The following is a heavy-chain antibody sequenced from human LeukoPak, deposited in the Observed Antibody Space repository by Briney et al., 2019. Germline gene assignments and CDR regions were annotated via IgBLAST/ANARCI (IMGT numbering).Heavy chain of an antibody. CDR3: AKGTLWFGELFPLCDY. CDR1: GGSFSGYY. CDR2: ISYDGSNK. J-gene: IGHJ4*02. D-gene: IGHD3-10*01. V-gene: IGHV3-30*18. Sequence: PSETLSLTCAVYGGSFSGYYWSWLRQPPGKGLEWVAVISYDGSNKYYADSVKGRFTISRDNSKNTLYLQMNSLRAEDTAVYYCAKGTLWFGELFPLCDYWGQGTLVTVSS.